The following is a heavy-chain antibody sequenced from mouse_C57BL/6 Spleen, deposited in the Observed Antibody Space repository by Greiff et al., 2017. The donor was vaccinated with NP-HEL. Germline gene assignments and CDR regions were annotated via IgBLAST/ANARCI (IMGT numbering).Heavy chain of an antibody. Sequence: EVQLQQSGPELVKPGASVKMSCKASGYAFTDYNMHWVKQSHGKSLEWIGYINPNNGGTSYNQKFKGKATLTVNKSSSTAYMELRSLTSEDSAVYYCARGDGSRKYFDYWGQGTTLTVSS. CDR2: INPNNGGT. CDR1: GYAFTDYN. V-gene: IGHV1-22*01. CDR3: ARGDGSRKYFDY. D-gene: IGHD1-1*01. J-gene: IGHJ2*01.